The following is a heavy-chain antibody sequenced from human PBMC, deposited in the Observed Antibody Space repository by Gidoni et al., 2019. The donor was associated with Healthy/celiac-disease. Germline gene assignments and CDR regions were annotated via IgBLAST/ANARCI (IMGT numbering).Heavy chain of an antibody. CDR1: GGSISSYY. CDR2: IYYSGST. V-gene: IGHV4-59*01. J-gene: IGHJ6*02. CDR3: ARVPYYYGMDV. Sequence: QVQLQDSGPGLVKPSETLSLTCTVSGGSISSYYWSWIRPPPGKGLEWIGEIYYSGSTNYNPSLKSRVTISVDTSKNQFALKLSSVTAADTAVYYCARVPYYYGMDVWGQGTTVTVSS.